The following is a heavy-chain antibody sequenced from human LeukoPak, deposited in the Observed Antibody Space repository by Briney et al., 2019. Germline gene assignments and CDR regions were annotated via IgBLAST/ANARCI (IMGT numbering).Heavy chain of an antibody. J-gene: IGHJ4*02. V-gene: IGHV3-23*01. CDR2: ISGSGGST. D-gene: IGHD6-19*01. CDR1: GFTFSSYA. Sequence: QPGGSLRLSCAASGFTFSSYAMSWVRQAPGKGLEWVSAISGSGGSTYYADSVKGRFTISRDDSKNTAYLQMNSLKTEDTAVYYCTRQAVAGTFDYWGQGTLVTVSS. CDR3: TRQAVAGTFDY.